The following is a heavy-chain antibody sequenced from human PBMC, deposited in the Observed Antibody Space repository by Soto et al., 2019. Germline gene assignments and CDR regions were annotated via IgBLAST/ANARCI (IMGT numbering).Heavy chain of an antibody. CDR1: GGSISTYY. Sequence: QVQLQESGPGLVKPSETLSLTCTISGGSISTYYWSWIRQPPGKGLEWIGYIYYSGSTDYNPSLQSRVTISIDTSKNQFSLKLSSVTAADTAVYYCARGGSRWNLFFDYWGQGTLVTVSS. J-gene: IGHJ4*02. D-gene: IGHD6-19*01. CDR2: IYYSGST. V-gene: IGHV4-59*01. CDR3: ARGGSRWNLFFDY.